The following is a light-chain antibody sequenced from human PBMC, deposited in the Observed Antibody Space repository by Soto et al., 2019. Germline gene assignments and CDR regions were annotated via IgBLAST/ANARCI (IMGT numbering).Light chain of an antibody. Sequence: EILLTQSPATLSLSPGASATLSCRASQSVSSYLAWYQQKPGQAPRLLIYDASNRATGIPARFSGSGSGTDFTLTISSLEPEDFAVYYCQQSSKGPRKCGQGTKV. V-gene: IGKV3-11*01. CDR1: QSVSSY. J-gene: IGKJ1*01. CDR2: DAS. CDR3: QQSSKGPRK.